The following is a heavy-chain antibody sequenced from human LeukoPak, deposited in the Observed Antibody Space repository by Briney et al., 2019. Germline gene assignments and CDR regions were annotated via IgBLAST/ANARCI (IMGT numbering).Heavy chain of an antibody. J-gene: IGHJ6*02. V-gene: IGHV3-73*01. CDR3: TRPDLYYYYGMDV. Sequence: QPGGSLRLSCAASGLTFSGSAMHWVRQASGKGLEWVGRIRSKANSYATAYAASVKGRFTISRDDSKNTAYLQMNSLKTEDTAVYYCTRPDLYYYYGMDVWGQGTTVTVSS. CDR2: IRSKANSYAT. CDR1: GLTFSGSA.